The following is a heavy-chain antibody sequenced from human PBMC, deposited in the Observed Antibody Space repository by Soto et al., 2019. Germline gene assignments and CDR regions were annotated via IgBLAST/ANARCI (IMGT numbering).Heavy chain of an antibody. CDR3: ARVPRLYSSGWNNWFDP. CDR2: TYYRSKWYN. D-gene: IGHD6-19*01. J-gene: IGHJ5*02. V-gene: IGHV6-1*01. Sequence: SQTLSLTCAISGDSVSSISAAWNWIRQSPSRGLEWLGRTYYRSKWYNDYAVSVKSRITINPDTSKNQFSLQLNSVTPEDTAVYYCARVPRLYSSGWNNWFDPWGQGTLVTVSS. CDR1: GDSVSSISAA.